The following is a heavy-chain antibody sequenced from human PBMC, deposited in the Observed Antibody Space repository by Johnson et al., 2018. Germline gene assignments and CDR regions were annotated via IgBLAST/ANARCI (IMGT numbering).Heavy chain of an antibody. V-gene: IGHV3-33*08. J-gene: IGHJ3*02. D-gene: IGHD1-1*01. CDR3: ARSLDPGRGAFDI. CDR1: GFTFSSYG. Sequence: QLVESGGGVVQPGRSLRLSCAASGFTFSSYGMHWVRQAPGKGLEWVAVIWYDGSNKYYADSVKGRFTISRDNSKNTLYLQMNSLRAEDTAVYYCARSLDPGRGAFDIWGQGKMVTVSS. CDR2: IWYDGSNK.